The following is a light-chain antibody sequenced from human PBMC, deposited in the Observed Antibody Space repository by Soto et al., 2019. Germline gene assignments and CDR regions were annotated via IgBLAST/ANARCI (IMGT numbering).Light chain of an antibody. V-gene: IGLV2-23*02. CDR2: EVN. Sequence: QSVLTQPASVSGSPGQSITISCTGTISDVGSHNLVSWYQQHPDKAPKLIIYEVNERPSGVSSRFSGSKSGNTASLTVSGLQPDDEADYHCCSFAGSNPFPYVSGTGTKVTVL. J-gene: IGLJ1*01. CDR1: ISDVGSHNL. CDR3: CSFAGSNPFPYV.